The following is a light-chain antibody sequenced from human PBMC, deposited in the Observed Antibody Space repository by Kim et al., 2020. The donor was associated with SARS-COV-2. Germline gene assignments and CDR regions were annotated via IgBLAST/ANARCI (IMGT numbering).Light chain of an antibody. CDR3: QQYDNLPALT. CDR2: DAS. CDR1: QDISNY. V-gene: IGKV1-33*01. Sequence: SVGDRVTITCQASQDISNYLNWYQQKPGKAPKLLIYDASNLETGVPSRFSGSGSGTDFTFTISSLQPEDITTYYCQQYDNLPALTFGGGTKVDIK. J-gene: IGKJ4*01.